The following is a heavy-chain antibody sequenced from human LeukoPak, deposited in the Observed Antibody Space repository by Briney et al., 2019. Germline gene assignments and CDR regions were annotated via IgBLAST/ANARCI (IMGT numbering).Heavy chain of an antibody. V-gene: IGHV4-31*03. CDR2: IYYSGST. CDR1: GGSISSGGYY. J-gene: IGHJ4*02. Sequence: PTETLSLTCTVSGGSISSGGYYWSWIRQHPGKGLEWIGYIYYSGSTYYNPSLKSRVTISVDTSKNQFSLKLSSVTAADTAVYYCARTDILTGYSVDYWGQGTLVTVSS. D-gene: IGHD3-9*01. CDR3: ARTDILTGYSVDY.